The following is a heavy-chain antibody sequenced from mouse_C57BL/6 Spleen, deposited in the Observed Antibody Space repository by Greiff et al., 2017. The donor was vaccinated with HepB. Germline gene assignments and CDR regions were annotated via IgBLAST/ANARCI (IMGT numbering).Heavy chain of an antibody. Sequence: EVKLVESGEGLVKPGGSLKLSCAASGFTFSSYAMSWVRQTPEERLECVAYISSGGDYIYYADTVKGRFTISRDNARNTLYLKMSSLKSEDTAMYSCTGEWGGQYYFDDWGQGTTLTVSS. D-gene: IGHD1-3*01. V-gene: IGHV5-9-1*02. J-gene: IGHJ2*01. CDR1: GFTFSSYA. CDR2: ISSGGDYI. CDR3: TGEWGGQYYFDD.